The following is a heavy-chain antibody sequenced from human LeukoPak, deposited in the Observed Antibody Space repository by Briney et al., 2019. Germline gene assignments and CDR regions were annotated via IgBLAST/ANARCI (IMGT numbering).Heavy chain of an antibody. D-gene: IGHD3-22*01. CDR3: ARGGYDSSSNFRIDY. V-gene: IGHV4-4*07. CDR2: IYTSGGT. J-gene: IGHJ4*02. CDR1: GGPISSYY. Sequence: SETLSLTCTVSGGPISSYYRSWIRQPAGKGLEWIGRIYTSGGTNYNPSLNSRVTISVDKSKNQISLKLSSVTAADTAVYYCARGGYDSSSNFRIDYWGQGALVTVSS.